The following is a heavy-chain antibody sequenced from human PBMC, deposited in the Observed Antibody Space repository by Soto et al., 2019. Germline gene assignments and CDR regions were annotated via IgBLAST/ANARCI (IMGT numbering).Heavy chain of an antibody. D-gene: IGHD2-2*01. CDR1: GYTFTSYG. V-gene: IGHV1-18*01. CDR3: ARDRVCSSTSCYEAWFDP. Sequence: QVQLVQSGAEVKKPGASVKVSCKASGYTFTSYGISWVRQAPGQGLEWMGWISAYNGNTNYAQKLQGRVTMTTDTSTRTAYMELRSLRSDDTAVYYCARDRVCSSTSCYEAWFDPWGQGTLVTVSS. J-gene: IGHJ5*02. CDR2: ISAYNGNT.